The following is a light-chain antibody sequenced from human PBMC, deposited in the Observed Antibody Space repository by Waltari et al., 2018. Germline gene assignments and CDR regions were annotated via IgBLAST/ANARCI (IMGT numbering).Light chain of an antibody. CDR2: LGS. CDR3: MQALQTPLT. CDR1: QSLLHSNGYNY. J-gene: IGKJ4*01. Sequence: DIVMTQSRLSLPVTPGEPASISCRSSQSLLHSNGYNYLDWYLQKPGQSPPLLIYLGSNRASGVPDRFSGSGSGTDFTLKIIRVESEDVGVYYCMQALQTPLTFGGGTKVEIK. V-gene: IGKV2-28*01.